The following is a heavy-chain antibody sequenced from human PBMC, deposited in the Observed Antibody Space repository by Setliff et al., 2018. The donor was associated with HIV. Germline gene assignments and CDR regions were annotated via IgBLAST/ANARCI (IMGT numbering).Heavy chain of an antibody. J-gene: IGHJ4*02. D-gene: IGHD2-15*01. Sequence: PSETLSLTCTVSGGSISTYYWSWIRQHPRKGLEWIGYIYYTGSTYYNPSLKSRVTISVDTSKNQFSLNLTSMTAADSAVYYCARSGCKGGSCWSHSVMVYWGQGALVTVSS. CDR3: ARSGCKGGSCWSHSVMVY. CDR1: GGSISTYY. CDR2: IYYTGST. V-gene: IGHV4-59*08.